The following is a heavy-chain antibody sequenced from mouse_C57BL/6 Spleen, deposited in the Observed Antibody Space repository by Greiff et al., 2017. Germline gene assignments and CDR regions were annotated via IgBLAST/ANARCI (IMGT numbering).Heavy chain of an antibody. CDR3: ARDSSHYYGSSYGYFDV. V-gene: IGHV5-4*01. CDR1: GFTFSSYA. CDR2: ISDGGSYT. D-gene: IGHD1-1*01. Sequence: EVKLVESGGGLVKPGGSLKLSCAASGFTFSSYAMSWVRQTPEKRLEWVATISDGGSYTYYPDNVKGRFTISRDNAKNNLYLQMSHLKSEDTAMXYCARDSSHYYGSSYGYFDVWGTGTTVTVSS. J-gene: IGHJ1*03.